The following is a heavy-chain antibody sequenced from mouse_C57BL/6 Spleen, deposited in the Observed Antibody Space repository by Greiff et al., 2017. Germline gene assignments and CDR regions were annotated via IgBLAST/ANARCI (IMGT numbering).Heavy chain of an antibody. J-gene: IGHJ4*01. CDR2: INYDGSST. CDR1: GFTFSDYY. CDR3: AREAVYYAMDY. V-gene: IGHV5-16*01. Sequence: EVKLVESEGGLVQPGSSMKLSCTASGFTFSDYYMAWVRQVPEKGLEWVANINYDGSSTYYLDSLKSRFIISRDNAKNILYLQMSSLKSEDTATYYCAREAVYYAMDYWGQGTSVTVSS.